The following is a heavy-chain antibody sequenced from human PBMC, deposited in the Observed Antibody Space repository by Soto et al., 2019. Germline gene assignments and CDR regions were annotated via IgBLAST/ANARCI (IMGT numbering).Heavy chain of an antibody. Sequence: QVQLVQSGAEVKKPGASVKVSCKASGYTFTSYGISWVRQAPGQGLEWMGWISAYNGNTNYAPKLQGRVTMTTDTATSTAYMERRSLRSDDTAVYYFARDSCSNYVRGYYDYIDVWGKETTVTVSS. CDR1: GYTFTSYG. V-gene: IGHV1-18*01. CDR3: ARDSCSNYVRGYYDYIDV. D-gene: IGHD4-4*01. J-gene: IGHJ6*03. CDR2: ISAYNGNT.